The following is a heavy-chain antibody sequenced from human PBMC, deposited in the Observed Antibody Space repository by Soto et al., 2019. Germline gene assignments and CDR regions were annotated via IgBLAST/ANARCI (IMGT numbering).Heavy chain of an antibody. CDR1: GFTFSSYG. J-gene: IGHJ4*02. Sequence: QVQLVESGGGVVQPGRSLRLSCAASGFTFSSYGMHWVRQAPGKGLEWVAVISYDGSNKYYADSVKGRFTISRDNSKNTLYLQMNSLRAEDTAVYYCAKAIRAGYSSSWSPLLNWGQGTLVTVSS. CDR2: ISYDGSNK. CDR3: AKAIRAGYSSSWSPLLN. V-gene: IGHV3-30*18. D-gene: IGHD6-13*01.